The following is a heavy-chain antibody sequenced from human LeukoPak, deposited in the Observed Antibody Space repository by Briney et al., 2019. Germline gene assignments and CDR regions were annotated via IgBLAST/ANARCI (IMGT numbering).Heavy chain of an antibody. D-gene: IGHD2-15*01. CDR2: ISGSGGST. J-gene: IGHJ4*02. CDR1: GFTSSSYA. CDR3: AKDRRCSGGSCFSDY. Sequence: PGGSLRLSCAASGFTSSSYAMSWVRQAPGKGLEWVSAISGSGGSTYYAESVKGRFTISRDNSKNTLYLQINSLRAEDTAVYYCAKDRRCSGGSCFSDYWGQGTLVTVSS. V-gene: IGHV3-23*01.